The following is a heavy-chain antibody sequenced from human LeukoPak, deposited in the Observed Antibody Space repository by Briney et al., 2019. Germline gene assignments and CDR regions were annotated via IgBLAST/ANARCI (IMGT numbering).Heavy chain of an antibody. V-gene: IGHV1-3*01. J-gene: IGHJ4*02. D-gene: IGHD6-13*01. CDR1: GGTFSSYA. CDR2: INAGNGNT. CDR3: ARGPRAAADDY. Sequence: ASVKVSCKASGGTFSSYAISWGRQAPGQRPEWMGWINAGNGNTKYSQKFQGRVTITRDTSASTAYMELSNLTSEDTAVYYCARGPRAAADDYWGQGTLVTVSS.